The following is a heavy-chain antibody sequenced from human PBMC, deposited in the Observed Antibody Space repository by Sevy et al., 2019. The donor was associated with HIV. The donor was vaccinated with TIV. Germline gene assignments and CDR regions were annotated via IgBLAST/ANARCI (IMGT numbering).Heavy chain of an antibody. V-gene: IGHV3-7*03. J-gene: IGHJ2*01. D-gene: IGHD3-22*01. CDR3: AREISSGYYRSYWYFGL. Sequence: GGSLRLSCAASGFTFSSYWMSWVRQAPGKGLEWVANIKQYGSEKYYVDSVKGRFTISRDNAKNSLYLQMNSLRAEDTAVYYCAREISSGYYRSYWYFGLWGSGTLVSVSS. CDR2: IKQYGSEK. CDR1: GFTFSSYW.